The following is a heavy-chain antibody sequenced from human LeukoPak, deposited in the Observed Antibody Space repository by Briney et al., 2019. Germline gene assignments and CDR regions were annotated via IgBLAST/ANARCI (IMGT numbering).Heavy chain of an antibody. V-gene: IGHV4-61*02. D-gene: IGHD3-10*01. CDR1: GGSISSGSYC. CDR3: ARAVLYGSGSFDY. Sequence: SQTLSLTCTVSGGSISSGSYCWSWIRQPAGKGLEWIGRIYTSGSTNYNPSLKSRVTISVDTSKNQFSLKLSSVTAADTAVYYCARAVLYGSGSFDYWGQGTLVTVSS. J-gene: IGHJ4*02. CDR2: IYTSGST.